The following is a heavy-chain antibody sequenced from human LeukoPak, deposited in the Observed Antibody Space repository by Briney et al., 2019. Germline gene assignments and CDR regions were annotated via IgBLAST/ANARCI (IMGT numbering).Heavy chain of an antibody. Sequence: GGSLRLSCAASGFTVSSNYMSWVRQAPGKGLEWVSVIYSGGSTYYADSVMGRCTISRDNSKNTLYLQMNSLRAEDTAVYYCARDGDYYDSSGYTIGAFDIWGQGTMVTVSS. CDR1: GFTVSSNY. CDR3: ARDGDYYDSSGYTIGAFDI. V-gene: IGHV3-53*01. D-gene: IGHD3-22*01. J-gene: IGHJ3*02. CDR2: IYSGGST.